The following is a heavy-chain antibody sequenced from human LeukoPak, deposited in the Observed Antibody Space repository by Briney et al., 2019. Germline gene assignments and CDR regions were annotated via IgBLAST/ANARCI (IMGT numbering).Heavy chain of an antibody. CDR2: ISGSGGST. CDR1: GFTFSSYA. J-gene: IGHJ5*02. Sequence: GGSLRLSCAASGFTFSSYAMSWVRQAPGKGLEWVSAISGSGGSTYYADSVKGRFTISRDNSKNTLYLQMNSLRAADTAVYYCGKEPSGELSNWFDPWGQGTLVTVSS. CDR3: GKEPSGELSNWFDP. V-gene: IGHV3-23*01. D-gene: IGHD1-7*01.